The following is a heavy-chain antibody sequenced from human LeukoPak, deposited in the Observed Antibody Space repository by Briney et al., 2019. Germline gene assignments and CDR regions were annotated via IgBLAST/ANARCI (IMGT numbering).Heavy chain of an antibody. J-gene: IGHJ5*02. Sequence: ASVKVSCKASGGTFSSYAISWVRQAPGQGLEWMGWISAYNGNTNYAQKLQGRVTMTTDTSTSTAYMELRSLRSDDTAVYYCARDLGRWFAVAGNRFHWFDPWGQGTLVTVSS. D-gene: IGHD6-19*01. CDR3: ARDLGRWFAVAGNRFHWFDP. CDR2: ISAYNGNT. V-gene: IGHV1-18*01. CDR1: GGTFSSYA.